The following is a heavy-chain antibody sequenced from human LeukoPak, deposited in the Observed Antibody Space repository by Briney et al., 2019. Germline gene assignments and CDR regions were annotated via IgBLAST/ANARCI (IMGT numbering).Heavy chain of an antibody. J-gene: IGHJ4*02. V-gene: IGHV4-30-4*08. Sequence: PSETLSLTCTVSGGSISSGDYYWSWIRPPPGKGLEWIGYIYYSGSTYYNPSLKSRVTISVDTSKNQFSLKLSSVTAADTAVYYCARVSRTRDYFDYWGQGTLVTVSS. CDR2: IYYSGST. CDR3: ARVSRTRDYFDY. CDR1: GGSISSGDYY.